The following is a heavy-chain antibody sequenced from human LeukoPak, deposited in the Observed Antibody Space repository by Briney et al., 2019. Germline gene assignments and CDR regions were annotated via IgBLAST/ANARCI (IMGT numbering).Heavy chain of an antibody. CDR2: MNPYTHKT. CDR3: ARAPSPYYYDSSAYYSDY. D-gene: IGHD3-22*01. V-gene: IGHV1-8*03. Sequence: ASVKVSCKASGGTFGSHTFNWVRQAPGQGLEWLGWMNPYTHKTGYAQKFQGRVTFTGDTSIRTAYMEVSNLTSEDTAVYYCARAPSPYYYDSSAYYSDYWGQGTLVTVSS. J-gene: IGHJ4*02. CDR1: GGTFGSHT.